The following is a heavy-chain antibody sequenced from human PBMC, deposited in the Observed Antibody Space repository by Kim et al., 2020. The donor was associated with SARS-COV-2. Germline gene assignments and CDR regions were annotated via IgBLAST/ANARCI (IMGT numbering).Heavy chain of an antibody. Sequence: GGSLRLSCAASGFTFSRYAMSWVRQAPGKGLMWVSTISDSGDSAHYADSVRGRFTVSRDNSKNTVYLQMNGVRAEDTAVYYCAKRETNPGSFDLWGQGTMVTVSS. J-gene: IGHJ3*01. CDR3: AKRETNPGSFDL. CDR1: GFTFSRYA. V-gene: IGHV3-23*01. D-gene: IGHD1-1*01. CDR2: ISDSGDSA.